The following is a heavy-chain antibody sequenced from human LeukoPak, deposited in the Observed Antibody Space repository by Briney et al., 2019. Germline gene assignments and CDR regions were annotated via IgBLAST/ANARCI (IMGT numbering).Heavy chain of an antibody. V-gene: IGHV4-4*07. CDR3: ARESGGFSI. Sequence: PSETLSLTCTVSGGSISTYYGSWIRQPAGKGLEWLGRIYNSGRTTYNTSRKSGVTISVDKSETQFSLKLSSVTAADTAVYYCARESGGFSIWGQGTLVTVSS. CDR2: IYNSGRT. J-gene: IGHJ4*02. CDR1: GGSISTYY. D-gene: IGHD1-26*01.